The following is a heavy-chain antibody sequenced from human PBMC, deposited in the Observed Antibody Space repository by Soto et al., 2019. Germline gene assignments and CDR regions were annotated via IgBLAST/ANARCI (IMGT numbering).Heavy chain of an antibody. CDR2: ISAYNDYT. J-gene: IGHJ6*02. V-gene: IGHV1-18*01. CDR1: GYTFISYG. D-gene: IGHD3-10*01. CDR3: AREGYYSGSGSYSPPRYYGMDV. Sequence: QVQLVQSGAEVKKPGSSVKVSCKASGYTFISYGISWVRQAPGQGLEWMGWISAYNDYTNYAQKLQGRVTMTTDTSTXIXXXEXXSLRSDDTAFYYCAREGYYSGSGSYSPPRYYGMDVWGQGTTVTVSS.